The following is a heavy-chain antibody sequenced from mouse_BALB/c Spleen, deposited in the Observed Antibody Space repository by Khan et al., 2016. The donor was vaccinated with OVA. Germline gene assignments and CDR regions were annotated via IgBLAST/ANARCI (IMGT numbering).Heavy chain of an antibody. CDR1: GYTFTSYT. CDR3: ARSYYNYDGYYAMDY. CDR2: INPTSGYT. Sequence: QVQLQQSGAELARPGASVKMSCKASGYTFTSYTMHWVKQRPGQGLEWIGYINPTSGYTNYNQKFKDKATLTADKSSSTAYMQLSSLTSEDSAVYYCARSYYNYDGYYAMDYWGQGTSVTVSS. D-gene: IGHD2-4*01. V-gene: IGHV1-4*01. J-gene: IGHJ4*01.